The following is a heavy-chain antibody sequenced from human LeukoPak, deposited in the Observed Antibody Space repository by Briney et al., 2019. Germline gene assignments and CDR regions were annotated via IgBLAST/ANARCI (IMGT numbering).Heavy chain of an antibody. J-gene: IGHJ4*02. CDR1: GGSISSYY. V-gene: IGHV4-59*01. Sequence: SETLSLTCTVSGGSISSYYWSWIRQPPGKGLEWIGTIYYSGSTYYNPSLTSRVTISVDTSKNQFSLKLTSVTAADTAVYYCGRGGQIGLLPFDYWGQGTLVTVSS. CDR2: IYYSGST. CDR3: GRGGQIGLLPFDY. D-gene: IGHD2-15*01.